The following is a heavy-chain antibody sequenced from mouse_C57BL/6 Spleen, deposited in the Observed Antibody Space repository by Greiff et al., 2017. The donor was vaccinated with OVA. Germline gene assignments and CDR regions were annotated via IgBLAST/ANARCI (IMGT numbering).Heavy chain of an antibody. CDR2: ISDGGSYT. J-gene: IGHJ4*01. CDR1: GFTFSSYA. CDR3: AREDYDGAMDY. D-gene: IGHD2-3*01. Sequence: EVKLVESGGGLVKPGGSLKLSCAASGFTFSSYAMSWVRQTPEERLEWVATISDGGSYTYYPDNVKGRFTISRDNAKNNLYLQMSHLKSEDTAMYYCAREDYDGAMDYWGQGTSVTVSS. V-gene: IGHV5-4*01.